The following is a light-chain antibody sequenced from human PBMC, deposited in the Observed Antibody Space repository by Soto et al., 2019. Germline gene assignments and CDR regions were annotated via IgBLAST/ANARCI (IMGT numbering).Light chain of an antibody. J-gene: IGKJ3*01. CDR3: QQYGSSPFT. V-gene: IGKV3-20*01. Sequence: EIVLTQSPGTLYLSPGERATLSCRASQSFSSSYLAWYQQKPGQAPRLLVYGASSRATGIPDRFSGSGSGTDFTLTISRLEPEDFAVYYCQQYGSSPFTFGPGTKVDSK. CDR2: GAS. CDR1: QSFSSSY.